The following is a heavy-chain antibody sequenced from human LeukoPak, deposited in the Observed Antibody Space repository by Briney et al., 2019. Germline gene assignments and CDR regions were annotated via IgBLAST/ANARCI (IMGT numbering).Heavy chain of an antibody. Sequence: GGSLRLSCAASGFTFSSSWMHWVRQAPGKGLVWVSRVSDDGSTTTYADSVKGRFTISRDNAKNTLYLQLNSLRPDDTAVYYCVRHNAARAFDIWGQGTMVIVSS. D-gene: IGHD1-1*01. V-gene: IGHV3-74*03. CDR3: VRHNAARAFDI. CDR1: GFTFSSSW. CDR2: VSDDGSTT. J-gene: IGHJ3*02.